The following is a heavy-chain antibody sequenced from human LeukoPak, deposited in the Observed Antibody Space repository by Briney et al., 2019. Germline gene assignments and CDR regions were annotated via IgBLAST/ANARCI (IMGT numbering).Heavy chain of an antibody. V-gene: IGHV1-2*04. CDR1: GYTFTGYY. D-gene: IGHD3-22*01. CDR2: INPNGGGT. J-gene: IGHJ4*02. Sequence: ASVKVSCKASGYTFTGYYMHWVRQAPGQGLEWMGWINPNGGGTNYAQKFQGWVTMTRDTSISTAYMELSRLRSDDTAVYYCARADSSGYYLYHWGQGTLVTVSP. CDR3: ARADSSGYYLYH.